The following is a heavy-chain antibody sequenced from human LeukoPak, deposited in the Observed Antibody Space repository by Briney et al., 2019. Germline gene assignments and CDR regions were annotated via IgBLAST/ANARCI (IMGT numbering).Heavy chain of an antibody. CDR2: INHSGST. D-gene: IGHD2-8*01. V-gene: IGHV4-34*01. CDR1: GGSFGGYY. CDR3: ARDGVYCSNGICYQKYYFDY. J-gene: IGHJ4*02. Sequence: SETLSLTCAVYGGSFGGYYWSWIRQPPGKGLEWIGEINHSGSTNYNPSLKSRVTMSVDTSKNQFSLKLSSVTAADTAVYYCARDGVYCSNGICYQKYYFDYWGQGTLVTVSS.